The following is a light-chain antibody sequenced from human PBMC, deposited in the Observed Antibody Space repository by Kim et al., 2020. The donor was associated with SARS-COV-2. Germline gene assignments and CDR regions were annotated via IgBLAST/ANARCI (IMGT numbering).Light chain of an antibody. CDR2: WAS. J-gene: IGKJ4*01. CDR3: QQYYSTPLT. CDR1: QSVLYSSDNKNY. Sequence: DIVMTQSPDSLAVSRGERATINCKSSQSVLYSSDNKNYLAWYQQKPGQPPKLLIYWASTRESGVPDRFTGGGSGTDFTLIISSLQAEDVAVYYCQQYYSTPLTFGGGTKVDIK. V-gene: IGKV4-1*01.